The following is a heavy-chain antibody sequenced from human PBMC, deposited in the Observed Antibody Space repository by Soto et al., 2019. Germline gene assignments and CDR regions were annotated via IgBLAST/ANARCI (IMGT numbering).Heavy chain of an antibody. J-gene: IGHJ4*02. Sequence: QVQLVQSGAEVKKPGASVKVSCKTSGYTFTNFGLSWVRQAPGQGLEWMGWISAYNGNTNYAQKFQGRVTMTTDTSRSTAYRERRGLRSEDTDVYYGARGGTPIDYWGQGTLVTVSS. CDR1: GYTFTNFG. CDR2: ISAYNGNT. V-gene: IGHV1-18*01. CDR3: ARGGTPIDY. D-gene: IGHD3-16*01.